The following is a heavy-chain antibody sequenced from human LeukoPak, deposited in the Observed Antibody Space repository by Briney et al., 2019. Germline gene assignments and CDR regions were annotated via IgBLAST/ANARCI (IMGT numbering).Heavy chain of an antibody. CDR3: ARVAGQSYHFDY. CDR2: ITSSSSYI. Sequence: GGSLRLSCTASGFAFSSYSMDWVRQAPGKGLEWVSSITSSSSYIYYADSVKGRLTISRDNAKNSLYLHMNSLRAEHTAVYYCARVAGQSYHFDYWGQGTLVTVSS. V-gene: IGHV3-21*01. D-gene: IGHD3-10*01. J-gene: IGHJ4*02. CDR1: GFAFSSYS.